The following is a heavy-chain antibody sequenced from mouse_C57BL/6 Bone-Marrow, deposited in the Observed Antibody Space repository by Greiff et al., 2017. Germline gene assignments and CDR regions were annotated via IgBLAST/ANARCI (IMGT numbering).Heavy chain of an antibody. D-gene: IGHD4-1*01. CDR1: GYTFTNYW. CDR2: IYPGGGYT. Sequence: QVQLQESGAELVRPGTSVKMSCKASGYTFTNYWIGWAKQRPGHGLEWIGDIYPGGGYTNYNEKFKGKATLTADKSSSTAYMQFSSLTSEDSAIYYCARLGTGTYAMDYWGQGTSVTVSS. J-gene: IGHJ4*01. V-gene: IGHV1-63*01. CDR3: ARLGTGTYAMDY.